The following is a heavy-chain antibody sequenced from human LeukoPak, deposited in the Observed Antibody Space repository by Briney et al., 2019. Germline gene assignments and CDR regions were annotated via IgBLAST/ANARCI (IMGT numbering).Heavy chain of an antibody. CDR2: ISWNSGSI. CDR3: AKGSSGSYSGYFDY. D-gene: IGHD1-26*01. J-gene: IGHJ4*02. Sequence: GGSLRLSCAASGFTFDDYAMHWVRQAPGKGLEWVSGISWNSGSIGYADSVKGRFTLSRDNAKNSMYLQMNSLRAEDTALYYCAKGSSGSYSGYFDYWGQGTLVTVSS. V-gene: IGHV3-9*01. CDR1: GFTFDDYA.